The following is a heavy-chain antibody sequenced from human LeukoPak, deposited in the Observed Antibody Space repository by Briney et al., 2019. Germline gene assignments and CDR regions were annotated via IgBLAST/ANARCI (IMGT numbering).Heavy chain of an antibody. Sequence: GGSLRLSCAASGFTFSSYEMNWVRQAPGKGLEWVSYISSSGSTIYYADSVKGRFTISRDNAKNSLYLQTNSLRAEDTAVYYCARVGPAVAHLWGQGTLVTVSS. J-gene: IGHJ4*02. CDR3: ARVGPAVAHL. V-gene: IGHV3-48*03. CDR2: ISSSGSTI. CDR1: GFTFSSYE. D-gene: IGHD6-19*01.